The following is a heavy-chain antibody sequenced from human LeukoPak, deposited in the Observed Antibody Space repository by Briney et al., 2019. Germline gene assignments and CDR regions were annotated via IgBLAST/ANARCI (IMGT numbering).Heavy chain of an antibody. Sequence: GGSLRLSCAASGFTFSSYAMSWVRQAPGKGLEWVSAISGSGGSTYYADSVKGRFTISRDNSKNTLYLQMNSLRAEDTAVYYCAKSGGSCSTTSCPFDYWGQGTLVTVSS. D-gene: IGHD2-2*01. CDR3: AKSGGSCSTTSCPFDY. J-gene: IGHJ4*02. V-gene: IGHV3-23*01. CDR1: GFTFSSYA. CDR2: ISGSGGST.